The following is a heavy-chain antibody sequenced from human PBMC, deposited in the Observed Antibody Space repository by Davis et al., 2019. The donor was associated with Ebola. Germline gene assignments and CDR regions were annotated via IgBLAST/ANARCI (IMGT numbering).Heavy chain of an antibody. CDR1: GFTFSSYW. V-gene: IGHV3-7*03. J-gene: IGHJ1*01. CDR2: IKQDGSEK. CDR3: ARAGYCSSTSCYMVGYFQH. D-gene: IGHD2-2*02. Sequence: PGGSLRLSCAASGFTFSSYWMSWVRQAPGKGLEWVANIKQDGSEKYYVDSVKGRFTISRDNAKNSLYLQMNSLRAEDTAVYYCARAGYCSSTSCYMVGYFQHWGQGTLVTVSS.